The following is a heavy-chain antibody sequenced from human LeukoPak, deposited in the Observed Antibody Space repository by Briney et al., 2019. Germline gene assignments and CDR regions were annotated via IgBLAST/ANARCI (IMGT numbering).Heavy chain of an antibody. CDR2: ISSSSSYI. CDR3: AGGARNAGSGYSFDY. CDR1: GFTFSSYS. J-gene: IGHJ4*02. D-gene: IGHD3-3*01. V-gene: IGHV3-21*01. Sequence: GGSLGLSCAASGFTFSSYSMNWVRQAPGKGLEWVSSISSSSSYIYYADSVKGRFTISRDNAKNSLYLQMNSLRAEDTAVYYCAGGARNAGSGYSFDYWGQGTLVTVSS.